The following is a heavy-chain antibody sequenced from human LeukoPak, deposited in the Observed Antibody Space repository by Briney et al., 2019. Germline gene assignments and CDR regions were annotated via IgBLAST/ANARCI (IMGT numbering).Heavy chain of an antibody. CDR3: ARSRAPDYYGMDV. CDR2: IYYSGST. J-gene: IGHJ6*02. CDR1: GGSISSGGYY. V-gene: IGHV4-31*03. Sequence: SQTLSLTCTVSGGSISSGGYYWSWIRQHPGTGLEWIGYIYYSGSTYYNPSLKSRVTISVDTSKNQFSLKLSSVTAADTAVYYCARSRAPDYYGMDVWGQGTTVTVSS.